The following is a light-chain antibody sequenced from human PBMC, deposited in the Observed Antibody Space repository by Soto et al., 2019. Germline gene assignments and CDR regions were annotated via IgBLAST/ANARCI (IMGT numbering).Light chain of an antibody. CDR1: QSVSSD. Sequence: EIELTQSPVTLSVSPGERATLSCRASQSVSSDLAWFQQKPGQAPRLLIYGASTRATGIPARLSGSGSGTEFTLTISSLQSEDFAIYYCQQYNNWPLTFGGGTKVEIK. CDR2: GAS. CDR3: QQYNNWPLT. J-gene: IGKJ4*01. V-gene: IGKV3-15*01.